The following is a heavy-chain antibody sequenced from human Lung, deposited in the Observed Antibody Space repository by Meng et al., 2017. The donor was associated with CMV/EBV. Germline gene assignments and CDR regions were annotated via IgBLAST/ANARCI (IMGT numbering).Heavy chain of an antibody. Sequence: GQLQGLGPGLGNPSGTPSLTCAVSGGSISSSNWWSWVRQPPGKGLEWIGEIYHSGSTNYNPSLKSRVTISVDKSKNQFSLKLSSVTAADTAVYYCASFPPPGKQWLVTDYWGQGTLVTVSS. CDR3: ASFPPPGKQWLVTDY. CDR1: GGSISSSNW. D-gene: IGHD6-19*01. CDR2: IYHSGST. J-gene: IGHJ4*02. V-gene: IGHV4-4*02.